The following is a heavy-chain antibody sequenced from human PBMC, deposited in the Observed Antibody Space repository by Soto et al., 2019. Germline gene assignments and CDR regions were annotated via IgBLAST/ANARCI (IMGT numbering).Heavy chain of an antibody. V-gene: IGHV2-70*11. Sequence: SGPKLVNHTQILTLTCNFSGFSLSTSGMCVSWIRQPPGKALEWLARIDWDDDKYYSTSLKTRLTISKDTSKNQVVLTMTNMDPVDTATYYCARIRRYCSGGSCYHKTDYWGQGTLVTVSS. D-gene: IGHD2-15*01. CDR2: IDWDDDK. CDR1: GFSLSTSGMC. J-gene: IGHJ4*02. CDR3: ARIRRYCSGGSCYHKTDY.